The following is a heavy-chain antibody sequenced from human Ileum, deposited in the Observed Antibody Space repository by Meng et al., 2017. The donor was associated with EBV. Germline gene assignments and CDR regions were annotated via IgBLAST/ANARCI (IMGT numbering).Heavy chain of an antibody. Sequence: QLRGSGPGLVKPSETLSLPCSVSNGSVSSYGYYWTWIRQPPGKGLEWIGYMSYTGSTNYKSTLKSRVTISVDKSKNQFSLKLSSVTAADTAVYYCARERGGGDRGIQWGQGTLVTVSS. J-gene: IGHJ4*02. D-gene: IGHD2-21*02. CDR3: ARERGGGDRGIQ. CDR1: NGSVSSYGYY. CDR2: MSYTGST. V-gene: IGHV4-61*08.